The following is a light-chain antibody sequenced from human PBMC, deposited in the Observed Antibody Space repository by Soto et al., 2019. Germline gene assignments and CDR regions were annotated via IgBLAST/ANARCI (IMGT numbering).Light chain of an antibody. V-gene: IGLV2-8*02. J-gene: IGLJ2*01. CDR2: EVS. CDR1: SSDVCGYNY. Sequence: QSVLTQPPSASRSPGQAVTISCTGTSSDVCGYNYVSWYQQHPGKAPKLMIYEVSKRPSGVPDRFSGSKSGNTASLTVSGLQAEDEDDYYCSSYAGSNNLVFGGGTKLTVL. CDR3: SSYAGSNNLV.